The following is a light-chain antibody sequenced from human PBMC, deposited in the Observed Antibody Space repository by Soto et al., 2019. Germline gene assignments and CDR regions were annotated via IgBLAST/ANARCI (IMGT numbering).Light chain of an antibody. J-gene: IGKJ2*01. V-gene: IGKV4-1*01. CDR2: WAS. CDR3: QQFFGASYT. CDR1: QSILYRHTNKNY. Sequence: DIVMTQSPASLTVSLGERATIHCKSSQSILYRHTNKNYLAWYQQRPGQPPKLLIYWASTRESGVPDRFSGSGSGTDFTLTINNLQAEDVAVYYCQQFFGASYTFGQGTKLEL.